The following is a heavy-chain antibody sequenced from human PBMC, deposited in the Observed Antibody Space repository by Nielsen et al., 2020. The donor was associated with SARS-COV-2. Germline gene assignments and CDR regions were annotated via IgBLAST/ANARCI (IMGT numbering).Heavy chain of an antibody. V-gene: IGHV3-11*01. J-gene: IGHJ4*02. CDR3: ARDSTYMRFGEFHDY. D-gene: IGHD3-10*01. CDR1: GFTFSDYY. CDR2: ISSSGSTI. Sequence: GESLKISCAASGFTFSDYYMSWIRQAPGKGLEWVSYISSSGSTIYYADSVKGQFTISRDNAKNSLYLQMNSLRAEDTAVYYCARDSTYMRFGEFHDYWGQGTLVTVSS.